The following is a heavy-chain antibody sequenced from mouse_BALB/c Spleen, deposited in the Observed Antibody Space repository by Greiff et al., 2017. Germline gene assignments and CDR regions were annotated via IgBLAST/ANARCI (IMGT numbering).Heavy chain of an antibody. D-gene: IGHD4-1*01. J-gene: IGHJ2*01. Sequence: EVKVVESGGDLVKPGGSLKLSCAASGFTFSSYGMSWVRQTPDKRLEWVATISSGGSYTYYPDSVKGRFTISRDNAKNPLYLQMSSLKSEDTAMYYCASQLVYYFDYGGQGTTLTVSS. V-gene: IGHV5-6*01. CDR2: ISSGGSYT. CDR3: ASQLVYYFDY. CDR1: GFTFSSYG.